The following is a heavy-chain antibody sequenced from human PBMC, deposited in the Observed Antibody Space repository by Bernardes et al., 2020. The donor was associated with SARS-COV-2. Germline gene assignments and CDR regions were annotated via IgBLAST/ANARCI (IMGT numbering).Heavy chain of an antibody. D-gene: IGHD3-22*01. Sequence: SETLSLTRTVSGGSMSSYCWSCIRQPAGKGLEWIGRIYSSGSTNYNPSLKSRVTIAVDTSKNQFSLKLSSVTAADTAVYYCARSSCYDSSSSKNSFDFWGQGTMVTVSS. J-gene: IGHJ3*01. CDR1: GGSMSSYC. CDR3: ARSSCYDSSSSKNSFDF. CDR2: IYSSGST. V-gene: IGHV4-4*07.